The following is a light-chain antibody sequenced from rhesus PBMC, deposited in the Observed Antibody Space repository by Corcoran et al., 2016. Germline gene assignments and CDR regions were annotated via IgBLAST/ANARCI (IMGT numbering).Light chain of an antibody. CDR1: QTVSST. CDR2: DTS. J-gene: IGKJ2*01. V-gene: IGKV3-35*01. CDR3: QQYSNWPS. Sequence: EIVLTQSPATLSLSPGERATLSCRASQTVSSTLAWYQQKPGQGPRPLIYDTSSRATGIPERFSGSGSGTDFTLTISNLDPEDVGVYYCQQYSNWPSFGQGTKVEIK.